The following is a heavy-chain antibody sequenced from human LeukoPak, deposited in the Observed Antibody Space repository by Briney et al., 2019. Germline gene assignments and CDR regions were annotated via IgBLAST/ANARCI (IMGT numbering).Heavy chain of an antibody. CDR3: ARAPSYSRGRFDV. CDR2: ISGSGGST. Sequence: GGSLRLSCAASGFTFSTYAMSWVRQAPGKGLEWGSGISGSGGSTYYADSVKGRFTLFRDNSKNTLHLQMNSLRAEDTAIYYCARAPSYSRGRFDVWGQGTMVTVSS. D-gene: IGHD6-13*01. J-gene: IGHJ3*01. V-gene: IGHV3-23*01. CDR1: GFTFSTYA.